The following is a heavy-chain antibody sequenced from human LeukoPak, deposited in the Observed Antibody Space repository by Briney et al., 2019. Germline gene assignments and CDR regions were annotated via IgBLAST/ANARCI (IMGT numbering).Heavy chain of an antibody. V-gene: IGHV4-59*01. CDR1: GGSISNYY. CDR2: MSYSGST. CDR3: ARDGGATGGFDP. D-gene: IGHD3-16*01. J-gene: IGHJ5*02. Sequence: SETLSLTCTVSGGSISNYYWSWIRQPPGKGLEWIGYMSYSGSTNYNPSLKSRGTISLDTSKIQFSLKLTSVTAADTAVYYCARDGGATGGFDPWGQGTLVTVSS.